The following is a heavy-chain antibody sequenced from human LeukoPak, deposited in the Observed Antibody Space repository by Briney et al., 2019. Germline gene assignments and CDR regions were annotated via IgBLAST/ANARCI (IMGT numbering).Heavy chain of an antibody. CDR3: ARGEPGYYYGSGSYLLNYYGMDV. J-gene: IGHJ6*02. V-gene: IGHV4-59*01. CDR1: GGSFSGYY. CDR2: IYYSGST. D-gene: IGHD3-10*01. Sequence: SETLSLTCAVYGGSFSGYYWSWIRQPPGKGLEWIGYIYYSGSTNYNPSLKSRVTISVDTSKNQFSLKLSSVTAADTAVYYCARGEPGYYYGSGSYLLNYYGMDVWGQGTTVTVSS.